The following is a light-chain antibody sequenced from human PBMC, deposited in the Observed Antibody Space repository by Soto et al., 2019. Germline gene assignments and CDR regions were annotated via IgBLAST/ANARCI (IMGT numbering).Light chain of an antibody. CDR3: QHYNSYSEA. V-gene: IGKV4-1*01. CDR2: DVS. Sequence: DIVMTQSPDSLAVSLGERATINCKSSQGFLYSSNNKNYLAWYQQKPGKAPKLLIYDVSTLESGVPSRFSGSVSGTEFTLTISSLQPDDFATYYCQHYNSYSEAFGQGTKVDIK. CDR1: QGFLYSSNNKNY. J-gene: IGKJ1*01.